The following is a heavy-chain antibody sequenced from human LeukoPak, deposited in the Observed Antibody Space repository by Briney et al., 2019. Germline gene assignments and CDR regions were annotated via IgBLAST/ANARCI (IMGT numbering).Heavy chain of an antibody. D-gene: IGHD6-13*01. CDR3: ARDKSSSWHYYYYYMDV. CDR2: IKQDGSEK. V-gene: IGHV3-7*01. Sequence: PGESLRLSCAASGFTFSSYWMSWVRQAPGKGLEWVANIKQDGSEKYYVDSVKGRFTISRDNAKNSLYLQMNSLRAEDTAVYYCARDKSSSWHYYYYYMDVWGKGTTVTVSS. CDR1: GFTFSSYW. J-gene: IGHJ6*03.